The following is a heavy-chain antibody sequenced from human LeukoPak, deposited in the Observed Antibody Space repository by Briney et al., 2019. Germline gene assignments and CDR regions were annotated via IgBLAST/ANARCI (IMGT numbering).Heavy chain of an antibody. CDR3: AIRGYSYEHYYYYYYGMDV. J-gene: IGHJ6*02. Sequence: RPSETLSLTCAVYGGSFSGYYWSWIRQPPGKGLEWIGEINHSGSTNYNPSLKSRVTISVDTSKNQFSLKLSSVTAADTAVYYCAIRGYSYEHYYYYYYGMDVWGQGTTVTVSS. CDR2: INHSGST. D-gene: IGHD5-18*01. CDR1: GGSFSGYY. V-gene: IGHV4-34*01.